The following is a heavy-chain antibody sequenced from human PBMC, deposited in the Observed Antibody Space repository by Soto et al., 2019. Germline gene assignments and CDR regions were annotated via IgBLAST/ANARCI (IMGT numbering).Heavy chain of an antibody. V-gene: IGHV3-23*01. CDR3: ATGAWLDY. CDR1: GFTFTTFD. Sequence: EVQLLESGGGLVQPGASLRLSCAASGFTFTTFDMRWARQAPGKGLEWVSVVRGRDGSTSYADSLKGRFTISKDSSMNTLYLQMNSLRAEDTALYYCATGAWLDYWGQGTLVTVSS. J-gene: IGHJ4*02. D-gene: IGHD5-12*01. CDR2: VRGRDGST.